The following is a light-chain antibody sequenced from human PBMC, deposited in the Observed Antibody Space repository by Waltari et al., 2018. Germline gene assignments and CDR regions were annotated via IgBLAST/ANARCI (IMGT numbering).Light chain of an antibody. CDR3: AAWDVRLNAVV. V-gene: IGLV1-44*01. J-gene: IGLJ2*01. Sequence: QSVLTLPHSPSGTPGQTATLPCSGTKSNIGSKPVSWYQQLPGWAPNLLLYSNHRRPSGVPDRFSGSKSGTSASLAITGLQSEDEADYHCAAWDVRLNAVVFGGGTKLTVL. CDR1: KSNIGSKP. CDR2: SNH.